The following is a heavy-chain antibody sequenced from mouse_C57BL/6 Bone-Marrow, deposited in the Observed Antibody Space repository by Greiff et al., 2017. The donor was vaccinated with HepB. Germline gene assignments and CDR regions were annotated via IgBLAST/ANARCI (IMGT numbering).Heavy chain of an antibody. CDR3: AKPGAAQATLYAMDY. CDR2: IWRGGST. D-gene: IGHD3-2*02. CDR1: GFSLTSYG. Sequence: QVQLKQSGPGLVQPSQSLSITCTVSGFSLTSYGVHWVRQSPGKGLEWLGVIWRGGSTDYNAAFMSRLSITKDNSKSQVFFKMNSLQADDTAIYYCAKPGAAQATLYAMDYWGQGTSVTVSS. V-gene: IGHV2-5*01. J-gene: IGHJ4*01.